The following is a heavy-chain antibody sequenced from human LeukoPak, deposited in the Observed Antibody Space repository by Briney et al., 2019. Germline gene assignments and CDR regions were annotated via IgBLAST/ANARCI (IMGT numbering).Heavy chain of an antibody. CDR2: VHYTGGT. Sequence: PSETLSLTCTVSGGSIKTNTNYWGWIRQSPGKGMEWIASVHYTGGTYYNPSLRSRVTISADTSRNEISLKLSSVTAADTAMYYCARHIEITGIAGDWFDPWGRGTLVTVSS. V-gene: IGHV4-39*01. D-gene: IGHD1-14*01. CDR1: GGSIKTNTNY. J-gene: IGHJ5*02. CDR3: ARHIEITGIAGDWFDP.